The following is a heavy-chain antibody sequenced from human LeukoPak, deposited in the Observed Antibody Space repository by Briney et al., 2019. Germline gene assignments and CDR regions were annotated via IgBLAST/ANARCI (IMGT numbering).Heavy chain of an antibody. D-gene: IGHD3-10*01. CDR3: AGATYGSGSFYGPSD. V-gene: IGHV3-11*04. J-gene: IGHJ4*02. Sequence: GGSLRLSCAASRFIFSNYYMSWIRQTPGKGLEWIANIDAYGSSDYYADSARGRFTISRDDSKNTLYLEMNSLRGEDTAVYYCAGATYGSGSFYGPSDWGQGTLVTVSP. CDR1: RFIFSNYY. CDR2: IDAYGSSD.